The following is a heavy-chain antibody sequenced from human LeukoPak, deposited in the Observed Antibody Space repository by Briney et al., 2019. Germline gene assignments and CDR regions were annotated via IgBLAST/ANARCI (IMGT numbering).Heavy chain of an antibody. D-gene: IGHD3-3*01. V-gene: IGHV3-30-3*01. J-gene: IGHJ6*02. Sequence: GGSLRLSCAASGFTFSSYAMHWVRQAPGKGLEWVAVISYDGSNKYYADSVKGRFTISRDNSKNTLYLQMNSLRAEDTAVYCCARDSITIFGVAPPHYYGMDVWGQGTTVTVSS. CDR2: ISYDGSNK. CDR1: GFTFSSYA. CDR3: ARDSITIFGVAPPHYYGMDV.